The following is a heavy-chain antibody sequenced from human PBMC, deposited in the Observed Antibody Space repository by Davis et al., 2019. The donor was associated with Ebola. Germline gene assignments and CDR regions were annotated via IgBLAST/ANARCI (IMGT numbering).Heavy chain of an antibody. CDR2: ISNSGSTI. CDR1: GFTFSSYE. CDR3: ARGYSDPRRDDNTYWRWINYFDD. J-gene: IGHJ4*02. Sequence: GESLKISCAASGFTFSSYEMNWVRQAPGKGLEWVSYISNSGSTIHYADSVKGRFTISRDNAKNSLYLQMNSLRAEDTAVYYCARGYSDPRRDDNTYWRWINYFDDWGQGTLVTVSS. D-gene: IGHD5-24*01. V-gene: IGHV3-48*03.